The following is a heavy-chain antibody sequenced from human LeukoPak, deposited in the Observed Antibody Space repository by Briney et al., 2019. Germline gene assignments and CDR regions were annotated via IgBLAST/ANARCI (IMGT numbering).Heavy chain of an antibody. Sequence: GASVKVSCKASGGTFSSYAISWVRQAPGQGLEWMGAIMPVSGPTTYAQDFQGRVTITEDESTSTAYMELSALRSEDTAVFYCATGSHGGIDYWGQGSLVIVS. CDR1: GGTFSSYA. J-gene: IGHJ4*02. V-gene: IGHV1-69*13. D-gene: IGHD3-16*01. CDR3: ATGSHGGIDY. CDR2: IMPVSGPT.